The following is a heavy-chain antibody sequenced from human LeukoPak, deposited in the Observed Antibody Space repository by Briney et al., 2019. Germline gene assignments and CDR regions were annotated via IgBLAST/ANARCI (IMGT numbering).Heavy chain of an antibody. CDR2: IYHSGST. CDR1: GYSISSGYY. J-gene: IGHJ6*03. V-gene: IGHV4-38-2*02. CDR3: ARGYCSGGSCYSVLGRWRYYYMDV. Sequence: KPSETLSLTCTVSGYSISSGYYWGWIRQPPGQGLEWIGSIYHSGSTYYNPSLKSRVTISVDTSKNQFSLKLSSVTAADTAVYYCARGYCSGGSCYSVLGRWRYYYMDVWGKGTTVTVSS. D-gene: IGHD2-15*01.